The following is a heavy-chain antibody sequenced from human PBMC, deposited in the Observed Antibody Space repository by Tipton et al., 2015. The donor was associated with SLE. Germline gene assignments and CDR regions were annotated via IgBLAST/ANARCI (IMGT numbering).Heavy chain of an antibody. CDR2: INYSGST. Sequence: TLSLTCAVYGGSFSGYYWSWIRQPPGKGLEWIGEINYSGSTNYNPSLKSRVTISVDTSKNQFSLKLSSVTAADTAVYYCASIAAAGTTFDYWGQGSLVTVSS. D-gene: IGHD6-13*01. CDR1: GGSFSGYY. V-gene: IGHV4-34*01. CDR3: ASIAAAGTTFDY. J-gene: IGHJ4*02.